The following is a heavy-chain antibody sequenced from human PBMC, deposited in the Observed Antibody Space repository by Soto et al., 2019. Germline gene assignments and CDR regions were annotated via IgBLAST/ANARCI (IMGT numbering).Heavy chain of an antibody. J-gene: IGHJ6*02. Sequence: SETLSLTCTVSGASISSYYWSWIRQPPGKGLEWIGYFYYSGSTNYNPSLKSRVTISVDTSKNQLSLRLTSVTAADTAVYHCARENWNGYYYYGMDVWGQRTTVTVSS. D-gene: IGHD1-1*01. CDR3: ARENWNGYYYYGMDV. V-gene: IGHV4-59*01. CDR1: GASISSYY. CDR2: FYYSGST.